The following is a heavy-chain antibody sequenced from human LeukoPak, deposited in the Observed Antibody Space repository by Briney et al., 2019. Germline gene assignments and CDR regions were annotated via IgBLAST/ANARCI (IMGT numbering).Heavy chain of an antibody. CDR2: IKQDGSDK. CDR3: ATLDTAMVTNFGY. D-gene: IGHD5-18*01. CDR1: GLTFRRDW. V-gene: IGHV3-7*01. J-gene: IGHJ4*02. Sequence: GGSLRDSCAASGLTFRRDWMSWVRQAPGKGLEWVAMIKQDGSDKYYVDSVKGRFTISSDNTKNSLNLQMNSLRAEDTAVYYCATLDTAMVTNFGYWGQGTLLTLSS.